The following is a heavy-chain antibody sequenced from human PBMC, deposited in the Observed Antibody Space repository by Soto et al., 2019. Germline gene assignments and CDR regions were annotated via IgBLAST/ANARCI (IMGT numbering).Heavy chain of an antibody. V-gene: IGHV1-18*01. CDR3: AIWTHRYSSSFPMDV. D-gene: IGHD6-13*01. CDR2: ISAYNGNT. Sequence: GASVKVSCKASGYTFTSYGISWVRQAPGQGLEWMGWISAYNGNTNYAQKLQGRVTMTTDTSTSTAYMELRSLRSDDTAVYYCAIWTHRYSSSFPMDVWGQGTSVTVSS. J-gene: IGHJ6*02. CDR1: GYTFTSYG.